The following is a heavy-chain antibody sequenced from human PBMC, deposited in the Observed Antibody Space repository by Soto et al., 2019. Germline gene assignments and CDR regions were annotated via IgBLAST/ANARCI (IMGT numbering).Heavy chain of an antibody. Sequence: GGSLRLSSAASGFNVSSNYMSWVRQAPGKGLEWISIIYSAGNTYYADSVKGRFTISRDNSKNTLYLQMNSLGAEDTAVYYCARDFVVGGPTINYYYGMDVWGQGTTVTVSS. D-gene: IGHD1-26*01. V-gene: IGHV3-66*01. J-gene: IGHJ6*02. CDR3: ARDFVVGGPTINYYYGMDV. CDR2: IYSAGNT. CDR1: GFNVSSNY.